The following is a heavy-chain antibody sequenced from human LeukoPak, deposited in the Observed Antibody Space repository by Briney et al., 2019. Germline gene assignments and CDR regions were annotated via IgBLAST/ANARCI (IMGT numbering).Heavy chain of an antibody. J-gene: IGHJ6*02. Sequence: SETLSLTCTVSGGSISSYYWNWIRQPPGKGLEWIGYIYYSGSSNYNPSLKSRATISVDMSKNQFSLKLRSVTAADTAVYYCAAYVPGKGMDVWGQGTTVTVSS. D-gene: IGHD3-10*02. CDR3: AAYVPGKGMDV. CDR2: IYYSGSS. CDR1: GGSISSYY. V-gene: IGHV4-59*08.